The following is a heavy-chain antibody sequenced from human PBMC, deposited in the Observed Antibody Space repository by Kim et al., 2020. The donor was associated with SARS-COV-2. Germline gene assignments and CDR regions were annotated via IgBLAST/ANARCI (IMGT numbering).Heavy chain of an antibody. Sequence: GGSLRLSCAASGFTFSSYAMSWVRQAPGKGLEWVSAISGSGGSTYYADSVKGRFTISRDNSKNTLYLQMNSLRAEDTAVYYCAKDSSGWTPALYYFDYWGQGTLVTVSS. CDR1: GFTFSSYA. D-gene: IGHD6-19*01. CDR3: AKDSSGWTPALYYFDY. CDR2: ISGSGGST. V-gene: IGHV3-23*01. J-gene: IGHJ4*02.